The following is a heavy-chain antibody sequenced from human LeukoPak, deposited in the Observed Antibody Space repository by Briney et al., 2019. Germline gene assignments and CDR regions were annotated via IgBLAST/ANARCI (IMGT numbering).Heavy chain of an antibody. CDR1: GYTFSTFA. J-gene: IGHJ6*03. V-gene: IGHV1-69*13. Sequence: SVKVSCKASGYTFSTFAISWVRQAPGQGLEWMGGIIPIFGTANYAQKFQGRVTITADESTSTAYMEPSSLRSEDTAVYYCARDTDTAKAYYYYYMDVWGKGTTVTVSS. CDR3: ARDTDTAKAYYYYYMDV. D-gene: IGHD5-18*01. CDR2: IIPIFGTA.